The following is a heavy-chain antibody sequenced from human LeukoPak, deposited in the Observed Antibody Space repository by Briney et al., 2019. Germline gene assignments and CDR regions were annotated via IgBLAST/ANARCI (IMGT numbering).Heavy chain of an antibody. CDR3: AKGRGGYYYYMDV. CDR1: GFTFSSYG. CDR2: IWYDGCNK. V-gene: IGHV3-33*06. Sequence: GGSLRLSCSAAGFTFSSYGMHWVRQAPGKGLDWVAVIWYDGCNKYYADSVKGRFTISRDNSKNTLYLQMNSLRAEDTAVYYCAKGRGGYYYYMDVWGKGTTVTVSS. J-gene: IGHJ6*03. D-gene: IGHD3-10*01.